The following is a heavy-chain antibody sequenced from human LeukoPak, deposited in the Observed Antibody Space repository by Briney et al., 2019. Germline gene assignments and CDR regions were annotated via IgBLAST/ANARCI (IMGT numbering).Heavy chain of an antibody. D-gene: IGHD3-22*01. CDR1: GGSISSYY. J-gene: IGHJ6*03. V-gene: IGHV4-59*01. CDR3: ARDAYDSSGYYGGYYYYYMDV. CDR2: IYYSGST. Sequence: PSETLSLTCTVSGGSISSYYWSWIRQPPGKGLEWIGYIYYSGSTNYNPSLKSRVTISVDTSKNQFSLKLSSVTAADTAVYYCARDAYDSSGYYGGYYYYYMDVWGKGTTVTVSS.